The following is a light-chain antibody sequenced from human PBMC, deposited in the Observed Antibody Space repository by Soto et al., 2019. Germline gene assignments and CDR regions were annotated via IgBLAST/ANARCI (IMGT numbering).Light chain of an antibody. CDR2: GAS. J-gene: IGKJ2*01. Sequence: EIVLTQSPGTLSLSPGERATLSCRASQSVTSNYLAWYQQKPGQAPRVLIYGASSRATGIPDRFSGSGSGTDFTLTISRLGPEDFAVYYCQRYGSSLYTFGQGTKLEV. CDR1: QSVTSNY. V-gene: IGKV3-20*01. CDR3: QRYGSSLYT.